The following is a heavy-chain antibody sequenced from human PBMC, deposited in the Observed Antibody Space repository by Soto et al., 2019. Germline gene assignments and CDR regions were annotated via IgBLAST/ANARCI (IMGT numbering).Heavy chain of an antibody. D-gene: IGHD2-2*02. CDR3: AADHTGDYYYYGMDA. J-gene: IGHJ6*02. CDR2: IVVGSGNT. Sequence: SVKVSCKASGFTFTSSAVQWVRQARGQRLEWIGWIVVGSGNTNYAQKFQERVTTTRDMSTSTAYMELSSLRSEDTAVYYCAADHTGDYYYYGMDAWGQGTTVTVSS. CDR1: GFTFTSSA. V-gene: IGHV1-58*01.